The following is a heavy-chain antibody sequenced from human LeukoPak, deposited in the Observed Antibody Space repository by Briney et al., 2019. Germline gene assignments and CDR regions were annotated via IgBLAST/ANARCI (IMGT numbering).Heavy chain of an antibody. CDR1: GFTFSKYW. J-gene: IGHJ1*01. CDR3: ATRIVASGTKYFQH. CDR2: IKEDGSQK. Sequence: PGGSLRLSCGASGFTFSKYWMSWVRQAPGEGLEWVATIKEDGSQKIYVDSVKGRFTISRDNAKNSLYLQMNGLRAEDTAVYYCATRIVASGTKYFQHWGQGTLVTVSS. D-gene: IGHD1-26*01. V-gene: IGHV3-7*01.